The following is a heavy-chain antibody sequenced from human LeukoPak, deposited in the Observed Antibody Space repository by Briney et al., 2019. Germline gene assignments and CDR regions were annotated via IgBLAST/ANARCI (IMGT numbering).Heavy chain of an antibody. D-gene: IGHD1-26*01. Sequence: SETLSLTCAVYGESFSDSYWNWIRRPPGKGLEWIGYIYYNGNTNYSPSLKSRVTMSVDTSKNLFSLKVSSVTAADTAVYYCARGRSNYYGMDVWGQGTTVTVSS. CDR1: GESFSDSY. CDR3: ARGRSNYYGMDV. J-gene: IGHJ6*02. CDR2: IYYNGNT. V-gene: IGHV4-59*01.